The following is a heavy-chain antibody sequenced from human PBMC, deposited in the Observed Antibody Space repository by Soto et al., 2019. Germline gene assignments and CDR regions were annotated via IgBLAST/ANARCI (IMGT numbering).Heavy chain of an antibody. CDR3: AKDFWSGYRSNKFDY. Sequence: GGSLRLSCAASGFTCSSYAMSWVRQAPGKGLEWVSAISGSGGSTYYADSVKGRFTISRDNSKNTLYLQMNSLRAEDTAVYYCAKDFWSGYRSNKFDYWGQGTLVTVSS. CDR1: GFTCSSYA. V-gene: IGHV3-23*01. CDR2: ISGSGGST. D-gene: IGHD3-3*01. J-gene: IGHJ4*02.